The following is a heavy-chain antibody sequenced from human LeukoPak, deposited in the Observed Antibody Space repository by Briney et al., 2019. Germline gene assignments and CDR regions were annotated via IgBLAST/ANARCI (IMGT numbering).Heavy chain of an antibody. V-gene: IGHV4-59*11. D-gene: IGHD3-3*01. Sequence: SETLSLTCTVSGGSISSHYWSWIRQPAGKGLEWIGYIYYSGSTNYNPSLKSRVTISVDTSKNQFSLKLSSVTAADTAVYYCASGDYDFWSGYWPLHWGQGTLVTVSS. CDR3: ASGDYDFWSGYWPLH. CDR2: IYYSGST. CDR1: GGSISSHY. J-gene: IGHJ4*02.